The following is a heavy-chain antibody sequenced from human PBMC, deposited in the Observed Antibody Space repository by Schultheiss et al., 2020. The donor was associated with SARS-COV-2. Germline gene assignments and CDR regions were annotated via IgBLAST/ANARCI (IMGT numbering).Heavy chain of an antibody. CDR3: TRLYDFWSGYPGLDV. CDR1: GFTVSSNY. Sequence: GSLRLSCAASGFTVSSNYMSWIRQHPGKGLEWIDNIYAGGSTNYNPSLKSRVTMSVDTSKNQFSLKLSSVTAADTAVYYCTRLYDFWSGYPGLDVWGQGTTVTVSS. V-gene: IGHV4-59*02. J-gene: IGHJ6*02. D-gene: IGHD3-3*01. CDR2: IYAGGST.